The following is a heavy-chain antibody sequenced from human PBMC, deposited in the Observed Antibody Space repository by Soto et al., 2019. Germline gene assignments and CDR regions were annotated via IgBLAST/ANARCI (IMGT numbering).Heavy chain of an antibody. J-gene: IGHJ6*02. CDR2: ISAYNGNT. Sequence: QVQLVQSGAEVKKPGASVKVSCKASGYTFTSYGISWVRQAPGQGLEWMGWISAYNGNTNYAQKLQGRVTMTTDTSTSTDYMELRSLRSDDTAVYYCARDEGDYDYYYGMDVWGQGTTVTVSS. V-gene: IGHV1-18*01. CDR3: ARDEGDYDYYYGMDV. CDR1: GYTFTSYG. D-gene: IGHD2-21*02.